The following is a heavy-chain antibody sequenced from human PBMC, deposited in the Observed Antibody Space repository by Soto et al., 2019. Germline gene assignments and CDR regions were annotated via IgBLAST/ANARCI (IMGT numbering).Heavy chain of an antibody. V-gene: IGHV4-34*01. D-gene: IGHD6-19*01. CDR3: ARGGSSDWQVALDI. CDR2: IKHGGSS. CDR1: AGSFSHYY. Sequence: QVQPQPWGAGLLKPSETLSLTCTVYAGSFSHYYWNWIRQSPGKGLEWIGKIKHGGSSSYNPSLRIRVSISVDMSKNQFSLTLSSVTAADTSVYYCARGGSSDWQVALDIWGQGTMVPVSS. J-gene: IGHJ3*02.